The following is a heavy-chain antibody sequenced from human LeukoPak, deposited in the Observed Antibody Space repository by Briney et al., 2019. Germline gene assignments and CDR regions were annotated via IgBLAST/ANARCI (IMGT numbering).Heavy chain of an antibody. J-gene: IGHJ4*02. V-gene: IGHV1-46*01. D-gene: IGHD6-13*01. CDR1: GYTFTSYY. Sequence: GASVKVSCKASGYTFTSYYMHWVRQAPGQGLGWMGIINPSGGSTSYAQKFQGRVTMTRDMSTSTVYMELSSLRSEDTAVYYCATPLAAAGLFDYWGQGTLVTVSS. CDR3: ATPLAAAGLFDY. CDR2: INPSGGST.